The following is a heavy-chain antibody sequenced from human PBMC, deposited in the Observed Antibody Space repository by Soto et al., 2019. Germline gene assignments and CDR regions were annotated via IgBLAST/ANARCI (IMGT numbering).Heavy chain of an antibody. V-gene: IGHV4-31*03. J-gene: IGHJ6*03. CDR2: IYYSGST. CDR1: GGSISSGGYY. Sequence: QVQLQESGPGLVKPSQTLSLTCTVSGGSISSGGYYWSWIRQHPGKGLEWIGYIYYSGSTYYNPSLKSRVTISVDTSKNQFSLKLSSVTAADTAVYYCAREVTTQSYYYYMDVWGKGTTVTVSS. D-gene: IGHD4-4*01. CDR3: AREVTTQSYYYYMDV.